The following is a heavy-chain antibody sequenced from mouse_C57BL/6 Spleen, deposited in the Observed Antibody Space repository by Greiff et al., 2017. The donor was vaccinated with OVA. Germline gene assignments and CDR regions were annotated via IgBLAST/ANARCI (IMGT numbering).Heavy chain of an antibody. D-gene: IGHD1-1*01. CDR2: IDPSDSYT. J-gene: IGHJ2*01. V-gene: IGHV1-59*01. CDR1: GYTFTSYW. Sequence: VKLQQPGAELVRPGTSVKLSCKASGYTFTSYWMHWVKQRPGQGLEWIGVIDPSDSYTNYNQKFKGKATLTVDTSSSTAYMQLSSLTSEDSAVYYCARRDYGSLDYWGQGTTLTVSS. CDR3: ARRDYGSLDY.